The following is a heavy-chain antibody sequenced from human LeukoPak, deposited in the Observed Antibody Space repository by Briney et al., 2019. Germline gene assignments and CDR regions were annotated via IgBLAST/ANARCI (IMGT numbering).Heavy chain of an antibody. V-gene: IGHV4-4*09. Sequence: SETLSLNCTVSGGSISSYYWSWIRQPPGKGLEWIGYIYTSGSTNYNPSLKSRVTISVDTSKNQFSLKLSSVTAADTAVYYCARHGNQPLGFDYWGQGTLVTVSS. CDR1: GGSISSYY. CDR3: ARHGNQPLGFDY. D-gene: IGHD2-2*01. CDR2: IYTSGST. J-gene: IGHJ4*02.